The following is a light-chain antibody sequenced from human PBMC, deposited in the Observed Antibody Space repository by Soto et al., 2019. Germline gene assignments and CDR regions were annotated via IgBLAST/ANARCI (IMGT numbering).Light chain of an antibody. J-gene: IGKJ3*01. CDR2: DAS. Sequence: DIQMTQSPSSLSASVGDRVTITCRASQSISSYLNWYQQKPGKAPKLLIYDASSLQSGVPSRFSGSVSGTDFTLTISSLQSEDFATYYGHQSYFLFTFGRGTKVDIK. V-gene: IGKV1-39*01. CDR3: HQSYFLFT. CDR1: QSISSY.